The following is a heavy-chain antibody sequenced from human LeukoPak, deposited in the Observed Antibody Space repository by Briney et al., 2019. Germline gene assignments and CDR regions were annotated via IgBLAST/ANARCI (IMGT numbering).Heavy chain of an antibody. CDR1: GGSISSSSYY. CDR2: IYYSGST. CDR3: ARAPLKYSSSTYYFDY. V-gene: IGHV4-39*01. J-gene: IGHJ4*02. D-gene: IGHD6-6*01. Sequence: PSETLSLTCTVSGGSISSSSYYWGWIRQPPGKGLEWIGTIYYSGSTYYNPSLKSRVTISVDTSKNQFSLKLSSVTAADTAVYYCARAPLKYSSSTYYFDYWGQGTLVTVSS.